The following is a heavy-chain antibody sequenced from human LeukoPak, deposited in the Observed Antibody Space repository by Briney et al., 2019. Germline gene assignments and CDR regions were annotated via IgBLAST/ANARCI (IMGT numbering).Heavy chain of an antibody. D-gene: IGHD2-15*01. V-gene: IGHV4-30-4*01. CDR2: IYYSGST. CDR3: AREGYCRGGSCYSVIDY. J-gene: IGHJ4*02. CDR1: GGSISSGDYY. Sequence: SETLSLTCTVSGGSISSGDYYWSWIRQPPGKGLEWIGYIYYSGSTYYNPSLKSRVTISVDTSKNQCSLKLSSVTAADTAVYYCAREGYCRGGSCYSVIDYWGQGTLVTVSS.